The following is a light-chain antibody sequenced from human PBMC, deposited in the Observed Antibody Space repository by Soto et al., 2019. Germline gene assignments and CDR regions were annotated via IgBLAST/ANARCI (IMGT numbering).Light chain of an antibody. V-gene: IGKV3D-20*02. CDR2: DAS. CDR1: QSVSSSY. CDR3: PHRMNWLLP. Sequence: ERATLSCRASQSVSSSYLAWYQQKPGQAPRLLIYDASNRATGIPARFSGSGSETDFTLTISSLEPEDFAVYYCPHRMNWLLPFGHGTLLEIK. J-gene: IGKJ5*01.